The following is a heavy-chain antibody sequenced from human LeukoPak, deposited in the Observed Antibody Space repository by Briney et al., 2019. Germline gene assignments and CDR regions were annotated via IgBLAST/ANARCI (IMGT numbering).Heavy chain of an antibody. Sequence: GGSLRLSCAASGFTFSSYAMSWVRHAPGKGLEWVSAISGSGGSTYYADSVKGRFTISRDNSKSTLYLQMNSLRAEDTAVYYCAKAEEGDLSYYFDYWGQGTLVTVSS. V-gene: IGHV3-23*01. CDR2: ISGSGGST. D-gene: IGHD3-10*01. CDR1: GFTFSSYA. CDR3: AKAEEGDLSYYFDY. J-gene: IGHJ4*02.